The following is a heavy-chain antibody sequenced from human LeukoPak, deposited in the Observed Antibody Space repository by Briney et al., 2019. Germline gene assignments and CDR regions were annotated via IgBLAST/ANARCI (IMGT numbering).Heavy chain of an antibody. CDR3: AAGPIAAAGTGGILFDY. D-gene: IGHD6-13*01. V-gene: IGHV3-23*01. CDR1: GFTFSSYA. J-gene: IGHJ4*02. Sequence: GGSLRLSCAASGFTFSSYAMSWVRQAPGKGLEWVSAISGSGGSTYYADSVKGRFTISRDNSKNTLYLQMNSLRAEDTAVYYCAAGPIAAAGTGGILFDYWGQGTLVTVSS. CDR2: ISGSGGST.